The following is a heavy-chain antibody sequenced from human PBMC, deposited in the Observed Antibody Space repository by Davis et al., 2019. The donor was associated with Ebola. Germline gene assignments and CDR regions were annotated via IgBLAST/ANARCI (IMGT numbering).Heavy chain of an antibody. J-gene: IGHJ3*02. D-gene: IGHD7-27*01. CDR1: GFTFSSYA. CDR2: ISGSGGST. Sequence: PGGSLRLSCAASGFTFSSYAMRWVRQAPGKGLEWVLAISGSGGSTYYANSVKGRFTIARDNSKNTLYLQMNSLRAEDTAVYYCAKEETGDAGAFDIWGQGTMVTVSS. CDR3: AKEETGDAGAFDI. V-gene: IGHV3-23*01.